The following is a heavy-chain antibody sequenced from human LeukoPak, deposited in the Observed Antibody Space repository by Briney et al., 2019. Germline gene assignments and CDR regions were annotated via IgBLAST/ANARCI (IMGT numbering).Heavy chain of an antibody. CDR1: GYTFTSYD. Sequence: GASVKVSCKASGYTFTSYDINWVRQATGQGLEWMGWMNPNSGNTGYAQKFQGRVTMTRNTSISTAYMELSSLRSEDTAVYYCAGGLYYGSGSYYMIDPWGQGTLVTVSS. J-gene: IGHJ5*02. CDR3: AGGLYYGSGSYYMIDP. CDR2: MNPNSGNT. D-gene: IGHD3-10*01. V-gene: IGHV1-8*01.